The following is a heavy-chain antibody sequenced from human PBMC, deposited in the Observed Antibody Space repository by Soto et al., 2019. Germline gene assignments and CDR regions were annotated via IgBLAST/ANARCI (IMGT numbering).Heavy chain of an antibody. CDR1: GFTFSSYG. J-gene: IGHJ6*02. CDR2: IWYDGSNK. Sequence: QVQLVESGGGVVQPGRSLRLSCAASGFTFSSYGMHWVRQAPGKGLEWVAVIWYDGSNKYYADSVKGRFTISRDNSKKPRYLQMNSLRAEDTAVYYCARDGSSNHYYYYGMDVWGQGTTVTVSS. CDR3: ARDGSSNHYYYYGMDV. D-gene: IGHD6-13*01. V-gene: IGHV3-33*01.